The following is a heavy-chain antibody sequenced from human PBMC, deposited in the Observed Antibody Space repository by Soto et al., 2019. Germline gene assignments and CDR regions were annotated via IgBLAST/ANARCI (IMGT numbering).Heavy chain of an antibody. V-gene: IGHV4-39*01. J-gene: IGHJ5*01. CDR2: IYYSGTS. Sequence: PSETLSLTCTVSGGSISSSSYYWGWIRQPPGKGLEWIGSIYYSGTSYNNPSLKSRVTISVDTSKNQVSLKLNSVTPDDTAVYYCARLVGNSWLDSWGQGTLVTVSS. D-gene: IGHD2-15*01. CDR1: GGSISSSSYY. CDR3: ARLVGNSWLDS.